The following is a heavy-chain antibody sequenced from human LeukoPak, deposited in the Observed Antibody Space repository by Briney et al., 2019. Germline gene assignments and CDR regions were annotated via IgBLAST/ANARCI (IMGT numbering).Heavy chain of an antibody. J-gene: IGHJ4*02. Sequence: SETLSLTCTVSGGSIRNYYWSWIRQPAGKGLEWIGRIYSSGNTDYNPSLKSRVTMSLDTSKNQFSLKVNSVTAADTAVYYCARGLAATADRVLDYWGQGTLVTVSS. CDR2: IYSSGNT. CDR3: ARGLAATADRVLDY. D-gene: IGHD6-13*01. V-gene: IGHV4-4*07. CDR1: GGSIRNYY.